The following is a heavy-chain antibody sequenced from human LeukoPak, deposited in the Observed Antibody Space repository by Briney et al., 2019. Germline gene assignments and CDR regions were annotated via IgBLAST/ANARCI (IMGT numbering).Heavy chain of an antibody. CDR3: AKGGRLGIASDYFDY. CDR2: ITTSDGNT. V-gene: IGHV3-23*01. CDR1: GFTFSSYT. D-gene: IGHD7-27*01. Sequence: PGGSLRLSCAASGFTFSSYTMSWVRQAPGKGLEWVSTITTSDGNTYYADSVKGRFTVSRDNSKNTLYLQMNSLRAEDTAVYYCAKGGRLGIASDYFDYWGQGTLVTVSS. J-gene: IGHJ4*02.